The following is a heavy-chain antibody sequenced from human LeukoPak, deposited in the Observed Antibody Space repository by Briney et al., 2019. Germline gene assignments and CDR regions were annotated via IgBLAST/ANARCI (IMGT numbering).Heavy chain of an antibody. CDR1: GLSFIELS. J-gene: IGHJ4*01. V-gene: IGHV1-24*01. D-gene: IGHD3-3*01. Sequence: ASVKVSCKVSGLSFIELSFHWVRQAPGKGLEWMGGYDPEKDETVYAQKFQGRVTMTEDTSTDTVYMLLSSLRSEDTAIYYCTTNLISLFGVGYWGHGTLVTVSS. CDR3: TTNLISLFGVGY. CDR2: YDPEKDET.